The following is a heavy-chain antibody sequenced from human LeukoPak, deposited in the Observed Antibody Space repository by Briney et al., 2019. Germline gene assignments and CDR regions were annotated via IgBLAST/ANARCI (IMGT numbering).Heavy chain of an antibody. D-gene: IGHD2-21*02. CDR2: IYSSGST. Sequence: PSETLSLTCTVSGGSISNYYWSWIRQPPGKGLEWIEYIYSSGSTNYNPSLKSRVTISVDTSKNQFSLKLSSVTAADTAVYYCARFAYCGGHCWYYFDYWGQGSLVTVSS. J-gene: IGHJ4*02. CDR3: ARFAYCGGHCWYYFDY. CDR1: GGSISNYY. V-gene: IGHV4-59*01.